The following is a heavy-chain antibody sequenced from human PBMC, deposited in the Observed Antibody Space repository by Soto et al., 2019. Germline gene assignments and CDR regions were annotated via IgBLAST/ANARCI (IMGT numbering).Heavy chain of an antibody. CDR2: ITPVFGTA. V-gene: IGHV1-69*13. D-gene: IGHD3-22*01. CDR3: ARGVHYESSGYYYFY. J-gene: IGHJ4*02. CDR1: RGTFSTCA. Sequence: SVKASCKASRGTFSTCAIAWVRQSPAQGLEWMGGITPVFGTASYAQKLQGRITVTADESTSTAYMELRSLRSEDTAVYYCARGVHYESSGYYYFYWGQGTLVTSPQ.